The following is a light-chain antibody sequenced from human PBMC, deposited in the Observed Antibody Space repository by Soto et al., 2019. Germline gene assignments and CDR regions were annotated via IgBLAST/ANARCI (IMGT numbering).Light chain of an antibody. CDR1: QSVRNRH. V-gene: IGKV3-20*01. CDR3: QQYGNSPIT. J-gene: IGKJ5*01. Sequence: TVLTQYPGILSLSPGERATLSCRASQSVRNRHLAWYQQKPGQAPRLLISGASSRATGIPDRFSGSGSGTDFTLTISRLESEDFALYYCQQYGNSPITFGQGTRLEIK. CDR2: GAS.